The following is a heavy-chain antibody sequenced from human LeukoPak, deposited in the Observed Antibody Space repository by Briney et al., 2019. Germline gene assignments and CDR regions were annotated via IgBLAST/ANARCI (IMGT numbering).Heavy chain of an antibody. V-gene: IGHV4-34*01. Sequence: SETLSLTCAVYGGSFSGYYWSWIRQPPGKGLEWIGEINHSGSTNYNPSLKSRVTISVDTSKNQFSLKLSSVTAADTAVYYCAKGVTMVRMSSYYYYMDVWGKGTTVTISS. CDR2: INHSGST. J-gene: IGHJ6*03. CDR1: GGSFSGYY. CDR3: AKGVTMVRMSSYYYYMDV. D-gene: IGHD3-10*01.